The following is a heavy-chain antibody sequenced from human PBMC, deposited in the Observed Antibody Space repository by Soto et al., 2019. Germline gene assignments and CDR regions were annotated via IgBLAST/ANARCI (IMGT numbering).Heavy chain of an antibody. V-gene: IGHV1-18*01. CDR1: GYTFTSYG. Sequence: QVQLRQSGAEVKKPGASVKVSCKASGYTFTSYGISWMRQAPGQGLEWMGWISAYNGNTNYAQKLQGRVTMTTDTSTSTAYMELRSLRSDDTAVYYCARDRALRAAVRPGGMDVWGQGTTVTVSS. CDR3: ARDRALRAAVRPGGMDV. CDR2: ISAYNGNT. J-gene: IGHJ6*02. D-gene: IGHD6-13*01.